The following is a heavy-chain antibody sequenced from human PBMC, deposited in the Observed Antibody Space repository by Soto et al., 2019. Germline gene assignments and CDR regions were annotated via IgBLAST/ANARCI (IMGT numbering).Heavy chain of an antibody. CDR3: ALLSWGPYYFDY. J-gene: IGHJ4*02. V-gene: IGHV4-39*01. CDR2: IYYSGST. D-gene: IGHD1-26*01. Sequence: PSETLSLTCTVSGGSISSSSYYWGWIRQPPGKGLEWIGSIYYSGSTYYNPSLKSRVTISVDTSKNQFSLKLSSVTAADTAVYYCALLSWGPYYFDYWGQGTLVTVSS. CDR1: GGSISSSSYY.